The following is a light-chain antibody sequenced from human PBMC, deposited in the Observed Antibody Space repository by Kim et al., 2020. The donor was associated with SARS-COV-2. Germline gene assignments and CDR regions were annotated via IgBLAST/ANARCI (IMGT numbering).Light chain of an antibody. CDR1: QSVNNN. Sequence: PGERATLSCRASQSVNNNLAWYQQRPGKAPRLLIYGTSTRATGIPDRFSGSGSATDFTLTISSLQSEDSAVYYCQQYNQWPPEYTFGQGTKLEI. V-gene: IGKV3-15*01. J-gene: IGKJ2*01. CDR3: QQYNQWPPEYT. CDR2: GTS.